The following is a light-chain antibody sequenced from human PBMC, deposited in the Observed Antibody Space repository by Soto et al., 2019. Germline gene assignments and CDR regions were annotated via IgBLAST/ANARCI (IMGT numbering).Light chain of an antibody. CDR1: SSDVGGYNY. V-gene: IGLV2-11*01. CDR3: CSYAGSYTFGV. CDR2: DVS. J-gene: IGLJ3*02. Sequence: QSVLTQPRSVSGSPGQSVTFSCTGTSSDVGGYNYVSWYQQHPGKAPKLMIYDVSKRPSGVPDRFSGSKSGNTASLTISGLQAEDEADYYCCSYAGSYTFGVFGGGTKLTVL.